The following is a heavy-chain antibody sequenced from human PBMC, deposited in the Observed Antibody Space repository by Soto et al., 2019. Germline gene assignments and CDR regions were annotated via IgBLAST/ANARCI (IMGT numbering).Heavy chain of an antibody. D-gene: IGHD2-15*01. Sequence: GGSLRLSCAASGFSFSSYGMHWVRQAPGKGLEWVAVISYDGSNKYYADSVKGRFTISRDNSKNTLYLQMSSLRAEDTAVYYCAKDSECCTDCSGGSCYFDYWGQGTLVTVSS. CDR1: GFSFSSYG. J-gene: IGHJ4*02. CDR2: ISYDGSNK. V-gene: IGHV3-30*18. CDR3: AKDSECCTDCSGGSCYFDY.